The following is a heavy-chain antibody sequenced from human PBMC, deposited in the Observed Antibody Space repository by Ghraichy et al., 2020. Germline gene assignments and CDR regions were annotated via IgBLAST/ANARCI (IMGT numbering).Heavy chain of an antibody. Sequence: LSLTCAASGFTFSSYWMHWVRQAPGKGLEWVAVIWYDGSNKHYADSVKGRFTISRDNSKNTLYLQMNSLRAEDTAVYYCARGVLPTAIHFFDYWGQGTLVTVSS. J-gene: IGHJ4*02. D-gene: IGHD2-2*01. CDR3: ARGVLPTAIHFFDY. V-gene: IGHV3-33*08. CDR2: IWYDGSNK. CDR1: GFTFSSYW.